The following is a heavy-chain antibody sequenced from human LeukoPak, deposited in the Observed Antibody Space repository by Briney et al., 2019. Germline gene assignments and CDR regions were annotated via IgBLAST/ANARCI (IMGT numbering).Heavy chain of an antibody. D-gene: IGHD3-10*01. CDR2: IYYSGST. Sequence: PSETLSLTCTVSGGSISSYYWSWIRRPPGKGLEWIGYIYYSGSTNYNPSLKSRVTISVDTSKNQFSLKLSSVTAADTAVYYCARAGNGFDIWGQGTMVTVSS. CDR1: GGSISSYY. J-gene: IGHJ3*02. CDR3: ARAGNGFDI. V-gene: IGHV4-59*01.